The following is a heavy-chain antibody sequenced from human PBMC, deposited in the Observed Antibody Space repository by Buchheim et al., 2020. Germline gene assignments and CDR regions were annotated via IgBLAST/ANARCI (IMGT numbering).Heavy chain of an antibody. CDR1: GYTFTSYY. V-gene: IGHV1-46*03. CDR2: INPSGGST. CDR3: ARDRIMITFGGVTKSLDPNWFDP. J-gene: IGHJ5*02. D-gene: IGHD3-16*01. Sequence: QVQLVQSGAEVKKPGASVKVSCKASGYTFTSYYMHWVRQAPGQGLEWMGIINPSGGSTSYAQKFQGRVTMTRDTSTSTVYMELSSLRSEDTAVYYCARDRIMITFGGVTKSLDPNWFDPWGQGTL.